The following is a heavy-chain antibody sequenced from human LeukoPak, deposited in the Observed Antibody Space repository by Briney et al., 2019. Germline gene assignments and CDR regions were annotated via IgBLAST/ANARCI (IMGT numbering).Heavy chain of an antibody. CDR2: IYYSGST. J-gene: IGHJ4*02. V-gene: IGHV4-59*01. CDR3: AREGYSYGSYFDY. D-gene: IGHD5-18*01. CDR1: GGSISNYY. Sequence: SETLSLTCTVSGGSISNYYWNWIRQPPGKGLEWIGYIYYSGSTNYNPSLKGRVTISVDTSKNQFSLKLNSVTAADTAVYYCAREGYSYGSYFDYWGQGTLVTVSS.